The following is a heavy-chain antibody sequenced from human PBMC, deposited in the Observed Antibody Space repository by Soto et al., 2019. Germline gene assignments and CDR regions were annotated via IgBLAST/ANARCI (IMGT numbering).Heavy chain of an antibody. CDR1: GGSLSGYY. J-gene: IGHJ4*02. D-gene: IGHD5-12*01. CDR2: IKDGGRT. Sequence: QVQLQQWGAGLLKPSETLSLNCAVNGGSLSGYYWSWIRQPPGKGLEWIGEIKDGGRTNYSPSLKSRATNSSDTSNNQFSRRLYSVTAAYAGVYYCARGQEGVVATHWDQGTLVTVSS. CDR3: ARGQEGVVATH. V-gene: IGHV4-34*01.